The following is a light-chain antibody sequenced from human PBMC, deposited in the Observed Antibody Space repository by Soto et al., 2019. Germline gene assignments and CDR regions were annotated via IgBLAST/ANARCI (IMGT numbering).Light chain of an antibody. CDR2: TDN. J-gene: IGLJ1*01. V-gene: IGLV1-44*01. CDR1: SSNIGINT. CDR3: AAGDDSMNGIYV. Sequence: QSALTQPPSASGTPGQRVTISCSGSSSNIGINTVNLYQQVPGTAPKLLIYTDNQRPSGVPDRFSGSKSGTSASLAISGLQSEDEADYYCAAGDDSMNGIYVFGIGTKVTVL.